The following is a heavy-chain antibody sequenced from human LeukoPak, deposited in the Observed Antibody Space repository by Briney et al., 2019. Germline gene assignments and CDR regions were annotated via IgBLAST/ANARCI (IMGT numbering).Heavy chain of an antibody. J-gene: IGHJ4*02. CDR3: AKESGQYSYGQRAYFDY. D-gene: IGHD5-18*01. Sequence: PGGSLRLSCAASGFTFSNYGMHWVRQAPGKGLDWVAFIPYDGSNKFYADSVKGRFTISRDNSKNTLYLQMNSLRAEDTAVYYCAKESGQYSYGQRAYFDYWGQGTLVTVSS. CDR1: GFTFSNYG. V-gene: IGHV3-30*02. CDR2: IPYDGSNK.